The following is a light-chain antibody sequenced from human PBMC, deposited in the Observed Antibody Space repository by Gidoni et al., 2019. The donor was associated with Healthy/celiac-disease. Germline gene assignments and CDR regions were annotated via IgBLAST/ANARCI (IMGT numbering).Light chain of an antibody. CDR3: QQRSNWPLMCS. Sequence: IVFPQSPATLSLSLGERATLSCRASQLVSSYLAWYQQKPGQAPRLLIYDASNRATGIPARFSGSGSGTDFTLTISNLEPEDFAVYYCQQRSNWPLMCSFGQGTKLEIK. CDR2: DAS. J-gene: IGKJ2*04. V-gene: IGKV3-11*01. CDR1: QLVSSY.